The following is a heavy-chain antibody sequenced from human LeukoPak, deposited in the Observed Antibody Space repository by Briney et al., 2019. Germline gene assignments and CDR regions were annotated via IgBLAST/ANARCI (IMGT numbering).Heavy chain of an antibody. CDR2: INTNTGNP. V-gene: IGHV7-4-1*02. Sequence: ASVKVSCKASGYTFTSYAMNWVRQAPGQGLEWMGWINTNTGNPTYAQGFTGRFVFSLDTSVSTAYLQISSLKAEDTAVYYCARVRYYDILTGYLHTGDYYGMDVWGQGTTVTVS. J-gene: IGHJ6*02. CDR3: ARVRYYDILTGYLHTGDYYGMDV. D-gene: IGHD3-9*01. CDR1: GYTFTSYA.